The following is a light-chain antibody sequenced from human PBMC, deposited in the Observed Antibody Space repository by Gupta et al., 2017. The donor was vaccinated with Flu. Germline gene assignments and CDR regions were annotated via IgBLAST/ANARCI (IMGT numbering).Light chain of an antibody. CDR1: ETISTY. Sequence: EIVLTQSTVTLSLSAGERATLSCRASETISTYLAWYQQKPGQSPRLLIYDASNRATGIPVRFSGSWSATDFTLTISSLHPEDFAVYYWQQRSNWPPLTFGGGTKVEI. CDR3: QQRSNWPPLT. V-gene: IGKV3-11*01. CDR2: DAS. J-gene: IGKJ4*01.